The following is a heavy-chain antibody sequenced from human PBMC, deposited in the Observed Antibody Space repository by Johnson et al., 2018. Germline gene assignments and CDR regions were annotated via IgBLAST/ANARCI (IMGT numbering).Heavy chain of an antibody. D-gene: IGHD2-2*01. J-gene: IGHJ4*02. CDR3: ARGPIGGRPAASANY. Sequence: VQLVQSGGDLVQPGGSLRLSCAASGFTFSTYAMSWVRQAPGQGLEWVSVVSCSGDTTYYADSAKGRFTISRDNSKNAVFLQLNSLRAEDTAVYFCARGPIGGRPAASANYWGQGSLVTVSS. V-gene: IGHV3-23*04. CDR1: GFTFSTYA. CDR2: VSCSGDTT.